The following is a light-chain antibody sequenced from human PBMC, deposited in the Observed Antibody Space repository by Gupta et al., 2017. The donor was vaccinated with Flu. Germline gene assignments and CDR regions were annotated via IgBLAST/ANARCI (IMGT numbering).Light chain of an antibody. CDR2: DND. CDR3: GTWDSSLSAV. Sequence: QSVLTQPPSVSAAPGQKVTISCSGSSSDIGNNYVSWYQHLPGTAPKLVIYDNDKRPSGIPDRFSGSKSGTSATLGXTXLQTGDXADYYCGTWDSSLSAVFGGGTKLTVL. CDR1: SSDIGNNY. V-gene: IGLV1-51*01. J-gene: IGLJ2*01.